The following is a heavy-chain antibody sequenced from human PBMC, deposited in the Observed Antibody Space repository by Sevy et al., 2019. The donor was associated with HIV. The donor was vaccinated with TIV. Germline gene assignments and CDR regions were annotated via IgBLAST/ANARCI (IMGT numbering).Heavy chain of an antibody. J-gene: IGHJ4*02. Sequence: GGSLRLSCAASGFGFSGTWMNWVRPAPGKGLEWVAIISPEGSRIDYADSVKGRLIISRDNANSSVSLQMNSLRVEDMGVYYCAKDRGWKTFDYWGQGALVTVSS. CDR3: AKDRGWKTFDY. D-gene: IGHD3-10*01. CDR1: GFGFSGTW. V-gene: IGHV3-7*04. CDR2: ISPEGSRI.